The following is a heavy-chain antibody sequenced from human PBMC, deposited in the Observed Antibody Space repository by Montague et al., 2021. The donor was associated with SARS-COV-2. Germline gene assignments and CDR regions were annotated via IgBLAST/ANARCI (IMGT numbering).Heavy chain of an antibody. D-gene: IGHD4-17*01. J-gene: IGHJ1*01. CDR3: ARDGDYGGTWYSFLQN. Sequence: CAISGDSVSSDTAAWHWNRQSPSRGLGWLGRTFYRSQWHTDSAASVRSRISFSGDISKNQFSLHLNSVTPEDTAIYYCARDGDYGGTWYSFLQNWGQGTLVIVSS. CDR2: TFYRSQWHT. CDR1: GDSVSSDTAA. V-gene: IGHV6-1*01.